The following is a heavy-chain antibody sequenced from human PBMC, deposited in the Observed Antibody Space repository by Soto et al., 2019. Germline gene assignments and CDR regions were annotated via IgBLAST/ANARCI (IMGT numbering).Heavy chain of an antibody. CDR1: CGSISSYY. J-gene: IGHJ4*02. Sequence: PSETLSLTCTVSCGSISSYYWSWIRQPPGKGLEWIGYIYFSGSTNYNPSLKSRVTISVDTSKNQFSLKLSSVTAADTAVYFCARGGARLDSWGQGTLVTVSS. V-gene: IGHV4-59*01. CDR3: ARGGARLDS. D-gene: IGHD6-6*01. CDR2: IYFSGST.